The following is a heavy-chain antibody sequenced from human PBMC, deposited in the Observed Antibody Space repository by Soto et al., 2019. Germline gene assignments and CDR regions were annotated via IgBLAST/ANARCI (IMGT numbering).Heavy chain of an antibody. J-gene: IGHJ5*02. Sequence: ASVKVSCKASGYTFTSYGISWVLQAPGQGLEWMGWISAYNGNTNYAQKLQGRVTMTTDTSTSTAYMELRSLRSDDTAVYYCARDGPYNWNYGWFDPWGQGTLVTVSS. CDR2: ISAYNGNT. V-gene: IGHV1-18*01. D-gene: IGHD1-7*01. CDR1: GYTFTSYG. CDR3: ARDGPYNWNYGWFDP.